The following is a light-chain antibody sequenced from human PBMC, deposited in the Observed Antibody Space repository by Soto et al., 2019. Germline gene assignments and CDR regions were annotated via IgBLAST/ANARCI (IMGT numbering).Light chain of an antibody. Sequence: EIVLTQSPGTLSLSPGERATLSCRASQSVNSNYLAWYQRQPGQAPRLLIYGAYNRAAGTPDRFSGSGSGTDFTLTISRLEPEDFAVYYCQPYGRSPLTFGPGTKVEIK. CDR2: GAY. J-gene: IGKJ1*01. CDR1: QSVNSNY. CDR3: QPYGRSPLT. V-gene: IGKV3-20*01.